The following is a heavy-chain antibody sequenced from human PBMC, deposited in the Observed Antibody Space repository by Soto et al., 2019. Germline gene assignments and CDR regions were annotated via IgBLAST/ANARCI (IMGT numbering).Heavy chain of an antibody. D-gene: IGHD7-27*01. Sequence: QVQLVESGGGVVQPGRSLRLSCAASGFSFPRFGMHWFRQAPGKGLEWVALITYEGSQIYYADAVKGRFTISRDNGDNTLSLQMDNLRTEDTATYFCAKGRGEMNWANYYGLDVLGQGTTVTVSS. CDR3: AKGRGEMNWANYYGLDV. J-gene: IGHJ6*02. CDR2: ITYEGSQI. V-gene: IGHV3-30*18. CDR1: GFSFPRFG.